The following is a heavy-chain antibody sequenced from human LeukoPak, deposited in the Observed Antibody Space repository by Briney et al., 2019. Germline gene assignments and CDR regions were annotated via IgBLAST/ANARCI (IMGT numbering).Heavy chain of an antibody. CDR1: GGSFSGYY. CDR3: ARARLLWFGELFGGMDV. D-gene: IGHD3-10*01. CDR2: INHSGST. V-gene: IGHV4-34*01. J-gene: IGHJ6*02. Sequence: SETLSLTCAVYGGSFSGYYWSWIRQPPGKGLEWIGEINHSGSTNYNPSLKSRVTISVDTSKNQFSLKLSSVTAADTAVYYCARARLLWFGELFGGMDVWGQGTTVTVSS.